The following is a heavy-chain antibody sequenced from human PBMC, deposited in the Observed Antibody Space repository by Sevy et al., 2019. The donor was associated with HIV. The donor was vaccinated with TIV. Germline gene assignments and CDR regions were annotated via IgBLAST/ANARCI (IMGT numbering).Heavy chain of an antibody. CDR1: GGSFSGYY. V-gene: IGHV4-34*01. J-gene: IGHJ4*02. Sequence: WETLSLTCAVSGGSFSGYYWSWIRQPPGKELEWIGEINRSGGTNYNPSLKSRVTISVDTSKNQFSLKLSSVTAADTAMYYCARGVSDFWSGPGLWGQGTLVTVSS. CDR2: INRSGGT. D-gene: IGHD3-3*01. CDR3: ARGVSDFWSGPGL.